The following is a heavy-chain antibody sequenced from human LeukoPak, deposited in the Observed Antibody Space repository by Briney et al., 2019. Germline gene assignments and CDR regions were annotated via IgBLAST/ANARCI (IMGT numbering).Heavy chain of an antibody. D-gene: IGHD3-10*01. V-gene: IGHV3-30*02. CDR3: AKSYSSGSGSCSAGHFDY. CDR1: GFTFSSYG. CDR2: IRYDDSNT. Sequence: GGSLRLSCAVSGFTFSSYGMHWVRQAPGKGLEWVAFIRYDDSNTYYADSVKGRFTISRDNSKNTLYLQMDTLRAEDTAVYYCAKSYSSGSGSCSAGHFDYWGQGTLVTVSS. J-gene: IGHJ4*02.